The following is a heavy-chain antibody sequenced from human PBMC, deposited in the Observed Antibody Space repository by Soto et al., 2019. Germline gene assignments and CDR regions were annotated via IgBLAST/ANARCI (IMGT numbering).Heavy chain of an antibody. J-gene: IGHJ6*02. CDR3: ARERIRDNWNDLPYYCYGMDV. Sequence: QVQLVESGGGVVQPGRSLRLSCAASGFTFSSYAMHWVRQAPGKGLEWVAVISYDGSNKYYADSVKGRFTISRDNSKNTLNLQMNSLIGEDTAVYYWARERIRDNWNDLPYYCYGMDVWGQGTTVTFSS. D-gene: IGHD1-1*01. V-gene: IGHV3-30-3*01. CDR1: GFTFSSYA. CDR2: ISYDGSNK.